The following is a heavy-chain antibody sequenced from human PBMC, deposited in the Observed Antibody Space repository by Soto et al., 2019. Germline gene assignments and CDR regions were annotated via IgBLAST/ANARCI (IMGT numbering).Heavy chain of an antibody. CDR2: ISGGGETQ. J-gene: IGHJ5*02. CDR3: ARFPLTVVGFDL. V-gene: IGHV3-48*03. CDR1: GFTFRSHE. Sequence: AGGSLRLSCAASGFTFRSHEMNWVRQAPGKGLEWISYISGGGETQYYTDSVKGRFTISRDNTKDSIFLHMRSLRVEDTAVYYCARFPLTVVGFDLWGPGTLVTVSS. D-gene: IGHD2-15*01.